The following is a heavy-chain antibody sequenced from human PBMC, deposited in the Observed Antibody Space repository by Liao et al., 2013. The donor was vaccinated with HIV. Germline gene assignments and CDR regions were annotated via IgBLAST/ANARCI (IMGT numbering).Heavy chain of an antibody. Sequence: QVQLQESGPGLVKPSQTLSLICTVSGAYINSDSFYWSWIRQPAGKGLEWIGRVYGSGTTDYKSSLKSRVTISVDTPKNQFSLKVTYVTAADTAVYYCARGGGGKGFDSWGQGTLVTVSS. CDR1: GAYINSDSFY. D-gene: IGHD4-23*01. J-gene: IGHJ4*02. V-gene: IGHV4-61*02. CDR3: ARGGGGKGFDS. CDR2: VYGSGTT.